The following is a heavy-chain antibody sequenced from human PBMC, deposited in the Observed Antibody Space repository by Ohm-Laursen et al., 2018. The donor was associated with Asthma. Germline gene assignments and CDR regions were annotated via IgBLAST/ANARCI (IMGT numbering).Heavy chain of an antibody. V-gene: IGHV3-74*01. CDR1: GFTFSGYW. J-gene: IGHJ4*02. CDR2: INSDGSST. Sequence: SLRLSCAASGFTFSGYWMHWVRQAPGKGLVWVSRINSDGSSTSYADSVKGRFTISRDNAENTLYVQMNSLRAEDTAVYYCARTYYDTLTSYLEDFDYWGQGTLVTVSS. D-gene: IGHD3-9*01. CDR3: ARTYYDTLTSYLEDFDY.